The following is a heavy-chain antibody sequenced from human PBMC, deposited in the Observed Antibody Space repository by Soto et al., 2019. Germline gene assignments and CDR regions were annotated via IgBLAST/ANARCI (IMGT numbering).Heavy chain of an antibody. CDR2: IYYSGST. J-gene: IGHJ5*02. D-gene: IGHD2-15*01. CDR3: ARVRGCNGGSCFMNNWFDP. CDR1: GGSFSSYY. V-gene: IGHV4-59*01. Sequence: PSETLSLTCTVSGGSFSSYYWSWIRQPPGKGLEWIGYIYYSGSTNYNPSLKSRVTISVDTSKNQFSLKLSSVTAADTAVYYCARVRGCNGGSCFMNNWFDPWGQGTLVTVSS.